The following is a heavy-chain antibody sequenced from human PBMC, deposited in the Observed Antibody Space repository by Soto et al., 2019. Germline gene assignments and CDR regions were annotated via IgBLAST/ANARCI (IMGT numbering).Heavy chain of an antibody. CDR3: ARHSRIAARPRDYYYYYGMDV. Sequence: GESLKISCKGSGYSFTSYWISGVRQMPGKGLEWMGRIDPSDSYTNYSPSFQGHVTISADKSISTAYLQWSSLKASDTAMYYCARHSRIAARPRDYYYYYGMDVWGQGTTVTVSS. V-gene: IGHV5-10-1*01. CDR2: IDPSDSYT. D-gene: IGHD6-6*01. CDR1: GYSFTSYW. J-gene: IGHJ6*02.